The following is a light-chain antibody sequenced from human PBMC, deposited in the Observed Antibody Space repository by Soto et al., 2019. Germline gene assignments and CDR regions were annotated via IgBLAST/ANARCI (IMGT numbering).Light chain of an antibody. V-gene: IGKV1-5*01. Sequence: DIQMTQSPSTLSASVGDRVTITCRASQSISSWLAWYQQKPWKAPKLLIYDASSLESGVPSRFSGSGSGTEFSLTISSLQTDDFATDYGQEYNSYSQTFGQGTKVEIK. CDR3: QEYNSYSQT. J-gene: IGKJ1*01. CDR2: DAS. CDR1: QSISSW.